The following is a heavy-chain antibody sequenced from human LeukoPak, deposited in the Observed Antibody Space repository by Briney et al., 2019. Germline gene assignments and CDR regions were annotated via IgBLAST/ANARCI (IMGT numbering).Heavy chain of an antibody. J-gene: IGHJ6*03. CDR1: GYTFTSYD. Sequence: SVPVSCKSSGYTFTSYDINWLRQAPGQGLEWVGGIIPVFETTIYYSEKFQGRVTITAGRSTSTAYMEQRNLRCEDTAVDYCSAIHCENDCYSYRYYYYKMDVWGKGTTVTVSS. D-gene: IGHD2-21*02. CDR2: IIPVFETT. CDR3: SAIHCENDCYSYRYYYYKMDV. V-gene: IGHV1-69*06.